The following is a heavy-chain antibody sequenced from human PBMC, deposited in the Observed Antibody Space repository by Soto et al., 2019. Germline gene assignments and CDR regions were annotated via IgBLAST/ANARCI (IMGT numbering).Heavy chain of an antibody. CDR2: INHSGST. Sequence: SETLSLTCAVYGGTFCGYYWSWIRQPPGKGLEWIGEINHSGSTNYNPSLKSRVTISVDTSKNQFSLKLSSVTAADTAVYYCARDRRGIVVVVAATPLSGGMDVWGQGTTVTVSS. CDR1: GGTFCGYY. V-gene: IGHV4-34*01. J-gene: IGHJ6*02. CDR3: ARDRRGIVVVVAATPLSGGMDV. D-gene: IGHD2-15*01.